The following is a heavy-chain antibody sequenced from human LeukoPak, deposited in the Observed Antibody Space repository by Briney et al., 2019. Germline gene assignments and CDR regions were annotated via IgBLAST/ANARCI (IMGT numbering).Heavy chain of an antibody. D-gene: IGHD4-23*01. CDR2: IYYTGST. J-gene: IGHJ4*02. CDR3: ARLSPTVVTRAIDY. V-gene: IGHV4-59*02. CDR1: GGSVSDYY. Sequence: PSETLSLTCTISGGSVSDYYWSWIRQSPGKGLEWIGYIYYTGSTTYNPSLKSRVTMSADTSKNQFSLKLSSVTAADTAVYYCARLSPTVVTRAIDYWGQGTLVTVSS.